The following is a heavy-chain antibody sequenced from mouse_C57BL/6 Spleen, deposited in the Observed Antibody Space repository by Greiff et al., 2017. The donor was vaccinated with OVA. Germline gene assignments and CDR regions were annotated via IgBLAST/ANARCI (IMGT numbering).Heavy chain of an antibody. CDR1: GYTFTSYW. V-gene: IGHV1-52*01. J-gene: IGHJ2*01. D-gene: IGHD1-1*01. Sequence: QVQLQQPGAELVRPGSSVKLSCKASGYTFTSYWLHWVKQRPIQGLEWIGNIDPSDSETHYNQKFKDKATLTVDKSFRTAYMQPSSLTSDDSAVYYCARGGYGSSYGNWGQGTTLTVSS. CDR2: IDPSDSET. CDR3: ARGGYGSSYGN.